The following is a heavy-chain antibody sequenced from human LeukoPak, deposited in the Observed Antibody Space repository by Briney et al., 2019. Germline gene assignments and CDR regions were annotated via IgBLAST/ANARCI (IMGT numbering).Heavy chain of an antibody. CDR1: EFTFSSYA. V-gene: IGHV3-23*01. CDR2: VSGSGGST. J-gene: IGHJ3*02. D-gene: IGHD1-26*01. CDR3: ATPGSYGGNPGSAFDI. Sequence: GGSLRLSCADSEFTFSSYAMSWVRQAPGKGLEWVSAVSGSGGSTYYADSVKGRFTISRDNSKNTLYLQMNSLRAEDTAVYYCATPGSYGGNPGSAFDIWGQGTMVTVSS.